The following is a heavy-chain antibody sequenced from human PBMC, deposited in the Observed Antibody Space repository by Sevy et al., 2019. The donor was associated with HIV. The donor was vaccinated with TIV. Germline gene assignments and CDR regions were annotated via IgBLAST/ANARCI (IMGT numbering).Heavy chain of an antibody. V-gene: IGHV3-21*01. CDR2: ISSSSSYI. CDR3: ASGLLVMVQVHPGFDP. J-gene: IGHJ5*02. D-gene: IGHD3-10*01. Sequence: GGSLRLSCAASGFTFSSYSMNWVRQAPGKGLEWVSSISSSSSYIYYADSVKGRFTISRDNAKNSLYLQMNSLRAEDTAVYYGASGLLVMVQVHPGFDPWGQGTLVTVSS. CDR1: GFTFSSYS.